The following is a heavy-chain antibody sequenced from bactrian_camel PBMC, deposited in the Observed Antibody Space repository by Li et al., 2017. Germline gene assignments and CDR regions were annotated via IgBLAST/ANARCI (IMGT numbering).Heavy chain of an antibody. Sequence: HVQLVESGGGSVQAGGSLTLSCAAPDFVFYSCNMAWYRQTVGNGRYFVSTITDDGTPIYSDSVKGRFIISRDTAKNTLYLQINSLNTEDTAMYYCAACREGTNRNQGAFTYWGQGTQVTVS. CDR3: AACREGTNRNQGAFTY. D-gene: IGHD5*01. V-gene: IGHV3S53*01. CDR1: DFVFYSCN. J-gene: IGHJ4*01. CDR2: ITDDGTP.